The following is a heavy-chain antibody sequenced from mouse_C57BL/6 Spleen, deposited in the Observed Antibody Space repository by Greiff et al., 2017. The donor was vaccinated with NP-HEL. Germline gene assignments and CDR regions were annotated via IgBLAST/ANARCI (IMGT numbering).Heavy chain of an antibody. CDR1: GFNIKDYY. Sequence: DVKLQESGAELVKPGASVKLSCTASGFNIKDYYMHWVKQRTEQGLEWIGRIDPEDGETKYAPNFQGKATITADPSSNTAYLQRSSLTSEDPADYYCAHDGYDYYAMDYWGQGTSVTVSS. V-gene: IGHV14-2*01. CDR3: AHDGYDYYAMDY. D-gene: IGHD2-3*01. J-gene: IGHJ4*01. CDR2: IDPEDGET.